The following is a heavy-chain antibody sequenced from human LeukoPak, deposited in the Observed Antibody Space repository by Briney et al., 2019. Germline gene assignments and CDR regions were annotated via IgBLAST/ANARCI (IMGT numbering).Heavy chain of an antibody. CDR2: IYYSGST. D-gene: IGHD6-19*01. CDR1: GGSISSYY. Sequence: SETLSPTCTVSGGSISSYYWSWIRQPPGKGLEWIGYIYYSGSTNYNPSLKSRVTISVDTSENQFSLKLSSVTAADTAVYYCARASQIAVIDYWGQGTLVTVSS. CDR3: ARASQIAVIDY. J-gene: IGHJ4*02. V-gene: IGHV4-59*08.